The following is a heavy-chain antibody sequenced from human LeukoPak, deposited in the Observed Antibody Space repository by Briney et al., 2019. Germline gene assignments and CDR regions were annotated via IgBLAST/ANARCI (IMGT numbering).Heavy chain of an antibody. V-gene: IGHV1-18*01. J-gene: IGHJ4*02. CDR2: ISGSNGNT. CDR1: SYTFTRYG. D-gene: IGHD4-17*01. CDR3: ARASTVFDY. Sequence: ASVKVSCKASSYTFTRYGISWVRQAPGQGLEWMGWISGSNGNTNYAQKFQGRVSMTADTSTSTAYMELRSLRSDDTAVYYCARASTVFDYWGQGTLVTVSS.